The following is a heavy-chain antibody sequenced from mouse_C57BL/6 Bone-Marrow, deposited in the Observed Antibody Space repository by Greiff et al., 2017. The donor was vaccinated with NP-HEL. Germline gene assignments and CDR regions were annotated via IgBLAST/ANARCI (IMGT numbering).Heavy chain of an antibody. V-gene: IGHV5-9-1*02. Sequence: EVQRVESGEGLVKPGGSLKLSCAASGFTFSSYAMSWVRQTPEKRLEWVAYISSGGDYIYYADTVKGRFTISRDNARNTLYLQMSSLKSEDTAMYYCTRDETAWFAYWGQGTLVTVSA. CDR2: ISSGGDYI. CDR3: TRDETAWFAY. J-gene: IGHJ3*01. CDR1: GFTFSSYA.